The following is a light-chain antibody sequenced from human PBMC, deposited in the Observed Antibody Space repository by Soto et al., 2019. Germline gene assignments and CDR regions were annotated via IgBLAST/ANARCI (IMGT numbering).Light chain of an antibody. V-gene: IGKV3-15*01. CDR1: QSVNSN. CDR2: GAS. J-gene: IGKJ1*01. Sequence: EIVMTQSPATLSVSPGERATLSCRASQSVNSNLVWYQQKPGQAPRLLIYGASIRAAGIPPWCSGSGYGTEFTLTISSLQSEDFAVYDCHQYNSWLWTFGRGTKVEIK. CDR3: HQYNSWLWT.